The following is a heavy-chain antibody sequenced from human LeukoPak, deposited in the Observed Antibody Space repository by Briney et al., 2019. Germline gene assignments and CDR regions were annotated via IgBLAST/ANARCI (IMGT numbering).Heavy chain of an antibody. CDR1: GGSFSGYD. Sequence: SDTLSLTCAVYGGSFSGYDCSWIRQPPGQGLERIGEINHNRSTNYNASLKKRVTITIDTSKNHFSFKLRSCTAADAPVVYCSRGLPVAARLAWFDPWGQGTLVTVSS. CDR2: INHNRST. V-gene: IGHV4-34*01. CDR3: SRGLPVAARLAWFDP. D-gene: IGHD6-6*01. J-gene: IGHJ5*02.